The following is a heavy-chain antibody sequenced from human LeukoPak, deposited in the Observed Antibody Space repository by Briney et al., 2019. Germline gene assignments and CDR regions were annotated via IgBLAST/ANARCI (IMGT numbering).Heavy chain of an antibody. CDR1: GYTFSSYA. CDR3: ARDRYYYDATGYRRSYFDY. CDR2: FIPIFDTS. J-gene: IGHJ4*02. Sequence: ASVKVSCKASGYTFSSYAISWVRQAPGQGLDWMGSFIPIFDTSNYTQRFQGRVTITADEFTTTSYMELSSLRSEDTAVYYCARDRYYYDATGYRRSYFDYWGQGTLVTVSS. V-gene: IGHV1-69*13. D-gene: IGHD3-22*01.